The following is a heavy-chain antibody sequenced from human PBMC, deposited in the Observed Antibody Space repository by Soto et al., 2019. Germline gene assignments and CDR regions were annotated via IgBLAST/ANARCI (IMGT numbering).Heavy chain of an antibody. Sequence: PSETLSLTCAVSGVSISSSSWWSWVRQPPGKGLEWIGDIYYSGSTNYNPSLKSRVTISVDTSKNQFSLKLSSVTAADTAVYYCARVAGYCISTSCYTAFDIWGQGTMVTVSS. CDR3: ARVAGYCISTSCYTAFDI. V-gene: IGHV4-4*02. J-gene: IGHJ3*02. CDR1: GVSISSSSW. CDR2: IYYSGST. D-gene: IGHD2-2*02.